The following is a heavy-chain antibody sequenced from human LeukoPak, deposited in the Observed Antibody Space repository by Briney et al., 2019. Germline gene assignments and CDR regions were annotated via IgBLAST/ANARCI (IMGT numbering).Heavy chain of an antibody. CDR1: GYTFTGYY. Sequence: ASVKVSCKASGYTFTGYYMHWVRQAPGQGLEWMGLINPSVGSTDYAQKFQGRVTMTRDTSTNTVYMELSSLRSEDTAVYYCARDWTAYSSSGSIFDYWGQGTLVTVSS. V-gene: IGHV1-46*01. CDR2: INPSVGST. D-gene: IGHD3-22*01. J-gene: IGHJ4*02. CDR3: ARDWTAYSSSGSIFDY.